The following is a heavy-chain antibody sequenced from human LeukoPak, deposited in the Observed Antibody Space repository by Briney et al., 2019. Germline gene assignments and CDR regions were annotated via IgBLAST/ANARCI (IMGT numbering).Heavy chain of an antibody. Sequence: SETLSLTCAVYGGTFSGYYWSWIRQPPGKRLEWVGESNDSGGTNYNPSLKSRVTISADKSKNQVSLKLASVTAADTAVYYCARLPVIVGAALEYYYYYMDVWGQGTTVTVSS. D-gene: IGHD1-26*01. CDR1: GGTFSGYY. CDR3: ARLPVIVGAALEYYYYYMDV. V-gene: IGHV4-34*01. J-gene: IGHJ6*03. CDR2: SNDSGGT.